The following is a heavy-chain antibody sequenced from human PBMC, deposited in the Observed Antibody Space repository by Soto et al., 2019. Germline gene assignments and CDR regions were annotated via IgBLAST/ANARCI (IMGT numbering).Heavy chain of an antibody. V-gene: IGHV5-51*01. D-gene: IGHD3-22*01. CDR2: IYPGDSDT. J-gene: IGHJ4*02. CDR3: ARHNVERPGTYDSSGLV. CDR1: GYSFTSYW. Sequence: PGESLKISCKGSGYSFTSYWIGWVRQMPGKGLEWMGIIYPGDSDTRYSPSFQGQVTISADKSISTAYLQWSSLKASDTAMYYCARHNVERPGTYDSSGLVWGQGTLVTVSS.